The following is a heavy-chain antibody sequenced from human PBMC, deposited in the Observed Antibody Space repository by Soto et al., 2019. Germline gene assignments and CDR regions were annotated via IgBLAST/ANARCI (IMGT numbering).Heavy chain of an antibody. CDR1: TFTFSSYW. CDR3: ARALGWGWFGP. D-gene: IGHD3-16*01. J-gene: IGHJ5*02. V-gene: IGHV3-7*01. CDR2: INQDGSEN. Sequence: EVQLVESGGGLVQPGGSLRLSCATSTFTFSSYWMTWVRQAPGKGLEWVATINQDGSENKYVDSVKGRFTISRDNAKNSLYLQMNSLSAEDTAVYYCARALGWGWFGPWGQGTLVTVSS.